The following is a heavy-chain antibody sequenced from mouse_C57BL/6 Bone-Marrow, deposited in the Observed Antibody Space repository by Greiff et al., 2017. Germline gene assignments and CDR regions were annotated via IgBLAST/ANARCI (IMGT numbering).Heavy chain of an antibody. D-gene: IGHD4-1*01. CDR2: INPNNGGT. J-gene: IGHJ4*01. CDR1: GYTFTDYY. V-gene: IGHV1-26*01. CDR3: ARNWAMDY. Sequence: EVQLQQSGPELVKPGASVKISCKASGYTFTDYYMNWVKQSHGKSLEWIGDINPNNGGTSYNQKFKGKATLTVDKSSSTAYMELRSLTSEDSAVYYCARNWAMDYWCQGTSVTVSS.